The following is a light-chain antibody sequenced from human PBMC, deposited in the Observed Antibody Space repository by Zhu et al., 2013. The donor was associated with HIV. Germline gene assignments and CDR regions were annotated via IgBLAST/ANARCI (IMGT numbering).Light chain of an antibody. Sequence: QSVLTQPPSVSAAPGQKVTISCSGSSSNIGFNFVSWYQQLPGAAPKLLIYDTTKRPSGIPDRFSGSKSGTSATLAITGLQTGDEADYYCGTWDSSLSAGVFGGGTKLTVL. CDR2: DTT. V-gene: IGLV1-51*01. J-gene: IGLJ3*02. CDR3: GTWDSSLSAGV. CDR1: SSNIGFNF.